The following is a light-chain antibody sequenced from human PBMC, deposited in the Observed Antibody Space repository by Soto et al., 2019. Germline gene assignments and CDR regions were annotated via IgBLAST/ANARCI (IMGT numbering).Light chain of an antibody. CDR1: QDVDKW. Sequence: ILMTQSPSSLSASVGDTVTITCRASQDVDKWLAWYQQKPGKAPKLLIWKSSTLTGGVPSRFSAVGSGTQYSLTISGLQPEDVATYYCQQYSSYWTFGQGTMVEIK. CDR2: KSS. J-gene: IGKJ1*01. CDR3: QQYSSYWT. V-gene: IGKV1-5*03.